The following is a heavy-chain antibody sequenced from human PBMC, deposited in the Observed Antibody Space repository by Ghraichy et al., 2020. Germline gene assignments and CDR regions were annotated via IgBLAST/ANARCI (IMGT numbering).Heavy chain of an antibody. D-gene: IGHD4-17*01. J-gene: IGHJ4*02. CDR3: AKDALTTVTSPVFDY. CDR2: ISWNSGSI. Sequence: GGSLRLSCAASGFTFDDYAMHWVRQAPGKGLEWVSGISWNSGSIGYADSVKGRFTISRDNAKNSLYLQMNSLRAEDTALYYCAKDALTTVTSPVFDYWGQGTLVTVSS. CDR1: GFTFDDYA. V-gene: IGHV3-9*01.